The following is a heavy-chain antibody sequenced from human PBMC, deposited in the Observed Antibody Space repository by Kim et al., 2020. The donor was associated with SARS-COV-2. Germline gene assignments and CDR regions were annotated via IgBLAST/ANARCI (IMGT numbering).Heavy chain of an antibody. V-gene: IGHV3-74*01. J-gene: IGHJ4*02. Sequence: STNCADAVKGRFTRSSYNSKNTLYLQMNSLRAEDTAVYYCARANYCGILYRGQGTLVTVSS. D-gene: IGHD4-17*01. CDR3: ARANYCGILY. CDR2: ST.